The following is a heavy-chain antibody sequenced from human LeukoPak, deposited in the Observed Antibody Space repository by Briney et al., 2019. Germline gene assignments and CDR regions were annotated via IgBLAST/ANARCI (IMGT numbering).Heavy chain of an antibody. D-gene: IGHD3-22*01. CDR1: GYSFTSYW. Sequence: GESLKISCKSSGYSFTSYWIGWVRQMPGKGLEWMGIIYPGDSDTRYSPSFQGQVTISADKSISTAYLQWSSLKASDTAMYYCARSDLDYYESSGYFFDAFDIWGQGTMVTGSS. CDR2: IYPGDSDT. CDR3: ARSDLDYYESSGYFFDAFDI. V-gene: IGHV5-51*01. J-gene: IGHJ3*02.